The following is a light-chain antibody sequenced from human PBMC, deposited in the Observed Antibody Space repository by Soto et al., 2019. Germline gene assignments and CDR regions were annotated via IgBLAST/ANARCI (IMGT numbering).Light chain of an antibody. CDR1: QSVSSSY. J-gene: IGKJ1*01. CDR3: QQYGTSPRT. CDR2: GAS. Sequence: EIVLTHSPGTLFLSPGERATLSCRASQSVSSSYLAWYQQKPGQAPRLLIYGASSRATGIPDRFSGSGSGTDFTLTISRLEPEDFAVYYCQQYGTSPRTFGQGTKEDIK. V-gene: IGKV3-20*01.